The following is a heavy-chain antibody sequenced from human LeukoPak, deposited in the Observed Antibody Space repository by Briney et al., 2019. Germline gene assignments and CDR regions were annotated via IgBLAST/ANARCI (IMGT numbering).Heavy chain of an antibody. CDR3: AKDLLLEPYRLSFDY. V-gene: IGHV3-23*01. D-gene: IGHD1-1*01. J-gene: IGHJ4*02. Sequence: PGGSLRLSCAASGFTFSSYAMSWVRQAPGKGLEWVSAISGSGGSTYYADSVKGRFTISRDNSKNTLYLHMNSLRAEDTAVYYCAKDLLLEPYRLSFDYWGQGTLVTVSS. CDR1: GFTFSSYA. CDR2: ISGSGGST.